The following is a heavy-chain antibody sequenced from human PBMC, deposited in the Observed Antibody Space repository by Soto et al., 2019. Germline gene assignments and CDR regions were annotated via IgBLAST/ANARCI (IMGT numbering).Heavy chain of an antibody. J-gene: IGHJ6*03. V-gene: IGHV4-59*01. CDR3: ARDRSYYGSGRYYYYMDV. Sequence: QVQLQESGPGLVKPSETLSLTCTVSGGSISSYYWSWIRQPPGKGLEWIGYIYYSGSTNYNPSLKRRVTISVDTSKNQFSLKLSSVTAADTAVYYCARDRSYYGSGRYYYYMDVWGKGTTVTVSS. CDR2: IYYSGST. CDR1: GGSISSYY. D-gene: IGHD3-10*01.